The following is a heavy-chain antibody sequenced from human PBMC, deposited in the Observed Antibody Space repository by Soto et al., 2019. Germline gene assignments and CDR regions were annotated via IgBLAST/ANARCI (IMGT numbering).Heavy chain of an antibody. V-gene: IGHV2-26*01. CDR1: GLSITDSEMG. Sequence: QVTMKQSGPVLMNPTEPLTLRCTVSGLSITDSEMGVSWIRQPPGQPLEWLAHIDSSGEKSYRTFLKSRHAISKDTSKSQIVLTMTNMDPADTATYYCARRHLAVAVSPWFDPWGQGIPVTVSS. D-gene: IGHD6-19*01. CDR2: IDSSGEK. CDR3: ARRHLAVAVSPWFDP. J-gene: IGHJ5*01.